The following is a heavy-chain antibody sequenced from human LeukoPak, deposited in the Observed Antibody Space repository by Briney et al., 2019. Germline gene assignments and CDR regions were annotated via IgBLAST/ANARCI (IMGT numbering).Heavy chain of an antibody. J-gene: IGHJ4*02. V-gene: IGHV4-59*01. Sequence: PSETLSLTCTVSGGSISSYYWSWIRQPPGKGLEWIGYISYSGSTNYNPSLKSRVTISVDTSKNQFSLKLSSVAAADTAVYYCARGGTYALVWGQGTLVTVSS. CDR1: GGSISSYY. D-gene: IGHD3-16*01. CDR2: ISYSGST. CDR3: ARGGTYALV.